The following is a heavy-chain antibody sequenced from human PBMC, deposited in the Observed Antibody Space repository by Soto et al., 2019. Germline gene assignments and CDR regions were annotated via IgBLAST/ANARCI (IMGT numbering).Heavy chain of an antibody. V-gene: IGHV1-69*12. CDR1: GGTFSSYA. CDR2: IIPIFGTA. CDR3: ASGSGYSYGYSNYYYYGMDV. D-gene: IGHD5-18*01. J-gene: IGHJ6*02. Sequence: QVQLVQSGAEVKKPGSSVKVSCKASGGTFSSYAISWVRQAPGQGLEWMGGIIPIFGTANYAQKFQGRVTITADESTGTAYMELSSLRSEDTAVYYCASGSGYSYGYSNYYYYGMDVWGQGTTVTVSS.